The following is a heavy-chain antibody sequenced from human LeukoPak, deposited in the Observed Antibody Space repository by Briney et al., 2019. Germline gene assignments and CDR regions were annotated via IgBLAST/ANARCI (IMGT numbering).Heavy chain of an antibody. Sequence: GGSLRLSCAASGFTFSSYEMNWVRQAPGKGLEWVSYISSSGSTIYYADSVKGRFTISRDNSKNTLYLQMNSLRAEDTAVYYCAKSYGIYSSMDVWGKGTTVTVSS. CDR2: ISSSGSTI. CDR3: AKSYGIYSSMDV. V-gene: IGHV3-48*03. J-gene: IGHJ6*04. CDR1: GFTFSSYE. D-gene: IGHD5-18*01.